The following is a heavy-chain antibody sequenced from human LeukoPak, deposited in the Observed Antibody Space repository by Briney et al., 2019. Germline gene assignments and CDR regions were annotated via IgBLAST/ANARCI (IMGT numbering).Heavy chain of an antibody. CDR1: GFTFTSYS. J-gene: IGHJ4*02. V-gene: IGHV3-21*06. CDR2: ISGSSTDI. Sequence: GGSLRLSCAASGFTFTSYSMNWVRQAPGKGLEWVSSISGSSTDIYYADSVKGRFTISRDSAKNSLYLQINSLRAEDTAIYYCARRGFYDSSGYDYWGQGTLVTVSS. CDR3: ARRGFYDSSGYDY. D-gene: IGHD3-22*01.